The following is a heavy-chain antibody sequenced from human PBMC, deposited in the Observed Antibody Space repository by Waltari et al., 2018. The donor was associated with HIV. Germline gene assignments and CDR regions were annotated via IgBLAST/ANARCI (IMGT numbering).Heavy chain of an antibody. CDR1: GYTFTNYG. J-gene: IGHJ4*02. V-gene: IGHV1-18*01. CDR2: ISVYNGDT. Sequence: QVHLAQSGAALRKPGASVTVSCKASGYTFTNYGITWVRQAPGEGLEWMGWISVYNGDTKYAQKVRGRVTMTTDTSTSTAYLEMGSLRFDYTAVYYCARDHYYGSSGYYSDYWGQGTLVTVSS. CDR3: ARDHYYGSSGYYSDY. D-gene: IGHD3-22*01.